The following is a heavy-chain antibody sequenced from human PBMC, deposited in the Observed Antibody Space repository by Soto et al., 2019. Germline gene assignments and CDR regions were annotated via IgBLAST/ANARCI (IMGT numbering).Heavy chain of an antibody. D-gene: IGHD2-8*02. CDR1: GGSFSGYY. Sequence: QVQLQQWGAGLLKPSETLSLTCAVYGGSFSGYYWTWIRQPPGTGLEWIGEINHSGSTNYNPSLKSRVTISVHTSKHQSSLTLTSVTAADTAVYYCARDKITGLFDYWGQGTLVTVSS. CDR2: INHSGST. V-gene: IGHV4-34*01. CDR3: ARDKITGLFDY. J-gene: IGHJ4*02.